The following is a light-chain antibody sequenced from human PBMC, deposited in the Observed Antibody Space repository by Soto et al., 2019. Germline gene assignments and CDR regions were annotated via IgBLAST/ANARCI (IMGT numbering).Light chain of an antibody. V-gene: IGLV2-14*01. CDR1: SSDVAFYNY. Sequence: QSVLTQPASVSGSPGQSITISCTATSSDVAFYNYVCWYQQYPGKAPKLMIYEVFNRPSGVSNPFSGSKSGNTASLIISGLQAEDEADYYCSSYTNNSTLVFGGGTKLTVL. J-gene: IGLJ2*01. CDR2: EVF. CDR3: SSYTNNSTLV.